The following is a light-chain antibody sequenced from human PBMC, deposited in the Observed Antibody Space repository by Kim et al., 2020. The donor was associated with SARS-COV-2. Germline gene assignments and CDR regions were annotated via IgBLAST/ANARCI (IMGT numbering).Light chain of an antibody. Sequence: DIQMTQSPSSLSASVGDRVTITCRASQSISSWLAWYQQKPGTAPKLLIYDASSLESGVPSRFSGSGSGREFTLTISSLQPHDFATYYCQQYNSDPTFGRGTRVDIK. V-gene: IGKV1-5*01. CDR2: DAS. CDR3: QQYNSDPT. J-gene: IGKJ5*01. CDR1: QSISSW.